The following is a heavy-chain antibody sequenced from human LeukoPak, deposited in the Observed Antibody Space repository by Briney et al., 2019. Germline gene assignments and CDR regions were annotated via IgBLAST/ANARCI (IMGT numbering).Heavy chain of an antibody. CDR2: MSYDGSDK. Sequence: GGSLRLSCAASGFTFSSCGMHWVRQAPGKGLEWVAVMSYDGSDKNYADSVKGRFIISRDNSKNTLYLQMNSLRAGDTAVYYCAKGHSSTWYTPDYWGQGTLVTVSS. D-gene: IGHD6-13*01. CDR1: GFTFSSCG. CDR3: AKGHSSTWYTPDY. J-gene: IGHJ4*02. V-gene: IGHV3-30*18.